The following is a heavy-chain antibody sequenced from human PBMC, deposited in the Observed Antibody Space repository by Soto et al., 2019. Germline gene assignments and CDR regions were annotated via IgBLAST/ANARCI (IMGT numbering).Heavy chain of an antibody. V-gene: IGHV1-8*01. CDR2: MNPNSGNT. D-gene: IGHD6-19*01. Sequence: GASVKVSCKASGYTFTSYDINWVRQATGQGLEWMGWMNPNSGNTGYAQKFQGRVTMTRNTSISTAYMELSSLRSEDTAVYYCARGQQWLGYYYYYYMDVWCKGTTVTVS. CDR3: ARGQQWLGYYYYYYMDV. J-gene: IGHJ6*03. CDR1: GYTFTSYD.